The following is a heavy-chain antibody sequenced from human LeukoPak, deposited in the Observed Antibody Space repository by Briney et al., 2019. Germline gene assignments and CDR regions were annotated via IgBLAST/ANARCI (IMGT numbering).Heavy chain of an antibody. CDR1: GGSVSSGSYY. J-gene: IGHJ4*02. CDR2: IYYSGST. V-gene: IGHV4-61*01. Sequence: SETLSLTCTVSGGSVSSGSYYWSWNRQPPGKGLEWIGYIYYSGSTNYNPSLKSRVTISVDTSKNQFSLKLSSVTAADTAVYYCAVLRYFDWAFDYWGQGTLVTVSS. CDR3: AVLRYFDWAFDY. D-gene: IGHD3-9*01.